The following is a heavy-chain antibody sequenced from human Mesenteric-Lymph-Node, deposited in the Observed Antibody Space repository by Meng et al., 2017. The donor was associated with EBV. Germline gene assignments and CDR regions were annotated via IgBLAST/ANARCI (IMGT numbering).Heavy chain of an antibody. CDR2: VYGGTTA. CDR3: RVWLSGLDSDY. D-gene: IGHD3-22*01. Sequence: VQLVGSGGDLIQPGGSLRLSCAASGFIVSSNEMSWVRQAPGKGLEWVSVVYGGTTAYYADSVRGRFIISTDSSKNTLYLQMNSLRADDTAVYFCRVWLSGLDSDYWGQGTLVTVSS. J-gene: IGHJ4*02. CDR1: GFIVSSNE. V-gene: IGHV3-53*01.